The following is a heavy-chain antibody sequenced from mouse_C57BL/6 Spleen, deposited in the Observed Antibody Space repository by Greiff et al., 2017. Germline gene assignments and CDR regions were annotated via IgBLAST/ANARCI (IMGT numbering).Heavy chain of an antibody. Sequence: VQLQQSGAELVMPGASVKLSCKASGYTFTSYWMHWVKQRPGQGLEWIGEIDPSDSYTNYNQKFKGQSTLPVDKSSSTAYMQLSSLTSDDSSVYYCARRGSSGYLYYYSMDYWGQGTSVTVSS. CDR2: IDPSDSYT. V-gene: IGHV1-69*01. CDR1: GYTFTSYW. J-gene: IGHJ4*01. D-gene: IGHD3-2*02. CDR3: ARRGSSGYLYYYSMDY.